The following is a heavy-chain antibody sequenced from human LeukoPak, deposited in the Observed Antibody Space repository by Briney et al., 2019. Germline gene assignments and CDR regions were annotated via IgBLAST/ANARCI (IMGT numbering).Heavy chain of an antibody. Sequence: PSETLSVTCTVSGGSISSYYGSWIRQPPGKGLEWIGYIYYSGSTNYNPSLKSRVTISVDTSKNQFSLKLSSVTAADTAVYYCARAATVTTCYFDYWGQGTLVTVSS. D-gene: IGHD4-11*01. CDR2: IYYSGST. J-gene: IGHJ4*02. V-gene: IGHV4-59*01. CDR1: GGSISSYY. CDR3: ARAATVTTCYFDY.